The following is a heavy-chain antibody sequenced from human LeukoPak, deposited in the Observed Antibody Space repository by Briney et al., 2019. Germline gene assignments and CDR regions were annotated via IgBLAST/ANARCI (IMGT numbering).Heavy chain of an antibody. D-gene: IGHD3-10*01. J-gene: IGHJ5*02. Sequence: SGPTLVKPTQTLTLTCTFSGFSLTTRGVGVGWIRQPPGKALEWLSLIYWDDDKRYSPSLKSRLTVTKDTSKRQVVLTMTNMDPVDTATYYCAHTSYYYGSGSYRRFDPWGQGTLVTVSS. CDR3: AHTSYYYGSGSYRRFDP. CDR1: GFSLTTRGVG. V-gene: IGHV2-5*02. CDR2: IYWDDDK.